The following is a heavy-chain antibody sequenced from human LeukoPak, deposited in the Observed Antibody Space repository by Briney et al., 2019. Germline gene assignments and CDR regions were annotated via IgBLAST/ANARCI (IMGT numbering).Heavy chain of an antibody. CDR2: ISGSGGST. V-gene: IGHV3-23*01. Sequence: GGTLRLCCAASGLTFSSYGMSWVRQAPGKGLEWVSAISGSGGSTYYADSVKGRFTISRDNSKNTLYLQMNSLRAEDTALYYCARVAPVDAFDIWGQGTMVTVSS. CDR1: GLTFSSYG. J-gene: IGHJ3*02. CDR3: ARVAPVDAFDI.